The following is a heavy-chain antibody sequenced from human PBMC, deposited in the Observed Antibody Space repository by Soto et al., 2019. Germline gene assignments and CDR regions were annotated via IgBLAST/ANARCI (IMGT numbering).Heavy chain of an antibody. CDR1: GYTFTSYV. Sequence: QVQLVQSGAEVKKPGASVKVSCKASGYTFTSYVISWVRQAPGQGLEWMGGISAYNGNTNYAQKLQGRVTMTTDTAASTAYMELRSLRSDDTAVYYCVVAAQPSYFDSWGQGTLVTVSS. CDR3: VVAAQPSYFDS. D-gene: IGHD2-15*01. CDR2: ISAYNGNT. V-gene: IGHV1-18*01. J-gene: IGHJ4*02.